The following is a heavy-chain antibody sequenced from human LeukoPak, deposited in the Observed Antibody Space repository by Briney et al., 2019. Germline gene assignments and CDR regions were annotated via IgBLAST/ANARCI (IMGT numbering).Heavy chain of an antibody. Sequence: SETLSLTCTVSGGSISSYYWSWIRQPPGKGLEWIGYIYYSGSTNYNPSLESRVTISVDTSKNQFSLKLSSVTAADTAVYYCARHPVVTSIIGDYYYGMDVWGQGTTVTVSS. J-gene: IGHJ6*02. V-gene: IGHV4-59*08. CDR2: IYYSGST. CDR1: GGSISSYY. D-gene: IGHD4-23*01. CDR3: ARHPVVTSIIGDYYYGMDV.